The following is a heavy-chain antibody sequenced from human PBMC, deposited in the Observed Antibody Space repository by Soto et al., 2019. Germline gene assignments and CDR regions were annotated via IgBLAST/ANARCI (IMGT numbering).Heavy chain of an antibody. Sequence: GESLKISCKGSGYSFTSYWISWVRQMPVKGLEWMGRIDPSDSYTNYSPSFQGHVTISADESISTAYLQWSSLKASDTAMYYCARGLRLGTDAFDIWGQGTMVTVSS. CDR1: GYSFTSYW. CDR3: ARGLRLGTDAFDI. CDR2: IDPSDSYT. J-gene: IGHJ3*02. D-gene: IGHD6-25*01. V-gene: IGHV5-10-1*01.